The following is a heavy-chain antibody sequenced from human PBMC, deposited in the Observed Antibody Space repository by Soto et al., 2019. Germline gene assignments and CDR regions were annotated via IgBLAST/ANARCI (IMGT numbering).Heavy chain of an antibody. CDR1: GGSISSGGYY. V-gene: IGHV4-31*03. CDR3: ARDPHPSGSRDENYFDY. CDR2: IYYSGST. J-gene: IGHJ4*02. Sequence: QVQLQESGPGLVKPSQTLSLTCTVSGGSISSGGYYWSWIRQHPGKGLEGIGYIYYSGSTYYNPSLKSRVTISVDTSKNQFSLKLSSVTAADTAVYYCARDPHPSGSRDENYFDYWGQGTLVTVSS. D-gene: IGHD3-10*01.